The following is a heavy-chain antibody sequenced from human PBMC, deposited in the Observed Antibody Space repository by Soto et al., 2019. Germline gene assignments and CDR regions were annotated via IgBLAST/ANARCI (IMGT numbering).Heavy chain of an antibody. Sequence: QLQLQESGPGLVKPSETLSLTCSVSGDSINSDKYYWGWIRQPPGKGLEWIGSIYFRGNTYYNPSLQTRVTISLDKSKSQFSLKLNSVTAADSAVYFCARLEGLATISYYFDFWGQGALLTVSS. D-gene: IGHD3-9*01. CDR2: IYFRGNT. V-gene: IGHV4-39*01. CDR1: GDSINSDKYY. CDR3: ARLEGLATISYYFDF. J-gene: IGHJ4*02.